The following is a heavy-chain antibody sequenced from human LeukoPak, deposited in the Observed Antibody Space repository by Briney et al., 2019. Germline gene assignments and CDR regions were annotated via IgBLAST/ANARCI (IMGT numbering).Heavy chain of an antibody. CDR1: GGSISSSSYY. D-gene: IGHD2-2*02. CDR2: IYYSGST. V-gene: IGHV4-39*07. Sequence: PSETLSLTCTVSGGSISSSSYYWGWIRQPPGKGLEWIGSIYYSGSTYYNPSLKSRVTISVDTSKNQFSLKLSSVTAADTAVYYCARARYCSSTSCYTKIDYWGQGTLVTVSS. J-gene: IGHJ4*02. CDR3: ARARYCSSTSCYTKIDY.